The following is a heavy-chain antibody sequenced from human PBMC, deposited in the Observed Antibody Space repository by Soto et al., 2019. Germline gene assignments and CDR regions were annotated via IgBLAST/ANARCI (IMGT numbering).Heavy chain of an antibody. J-gene: IGHJ4*02. Sequence: QVQLVQSGAEVKKPGASVKVSCKASGYTFTSYGISWVRQAPGQGLEWMGWISAYNGNTNYAQKLQVRVTMTTETSTSRACMELRSLRSGDTAVYYCARGDIVTTVTQGWGQGTLGTFAS. CDR2: ISAYNGNT. CDR3: ARGDIVTTVTQG. D-gene: IGHD4-17*01. V-gene: IGHV1-18*01. CDR1: GYTFTSYG.